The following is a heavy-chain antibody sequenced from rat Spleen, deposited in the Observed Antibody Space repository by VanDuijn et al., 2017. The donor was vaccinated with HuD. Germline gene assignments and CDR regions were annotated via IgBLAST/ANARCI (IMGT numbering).Heavy chain of an antibody. CDR1: GFTFNNYW. CDR3: TRDNSGYDY. V-gene: IGHV5-31*01. D-gene: IGHD4-3*01. J-gene: IGHJ2*01. CDR2: ITNTGGIT. Sequence: EVQLVESGGGLVQPGRSLKLSCVASGFTFNNYWMTWIRQAPGKGLAWVASITNTGGITYYPDSVKGRFTISRDNAKSTLYLQMNSLRSEDTATYYCTRDNSGYDYWGQGVMVTVSS.